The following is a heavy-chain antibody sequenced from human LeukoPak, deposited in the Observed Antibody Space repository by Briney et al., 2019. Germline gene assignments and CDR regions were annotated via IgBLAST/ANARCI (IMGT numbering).Heavy chain of an antibody. CDR1: GSTFRSHT. D-gene: IGHD2-2*01. J-gene: IGHJ4*02. V-gene: IGHV3-48*04. CDR3: ARNLPAADY. CDR2: ISNTGCVI. Sequence: GGSLRLSCAASGSTFRSHTMDWVRQAPGKGLEWISYISNTGCVIYYADSVKGRFTISRDNAKNSLYLQMNSLRAEDTAVYYCARNLPAADYWGQGTLVTVSS.